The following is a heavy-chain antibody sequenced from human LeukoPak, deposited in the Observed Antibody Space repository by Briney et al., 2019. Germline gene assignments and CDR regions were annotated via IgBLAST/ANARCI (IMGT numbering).Heavy chain of an antibody. Sequence: SETLSLTCAVYGGSFSGYYWSWIRQPPGKGLEWIGEINHSGSTNYNPSLKSRVTISVDTSKNQFSLKLSSVTAADTAVHYCARHYGDYVRFFDLWGRGTLVTVSS. V-gene: IGHV4-34*01. CDR1: GGSFSGYY. J-gene: IGHJ2*01. CDR2: INHSGST. CDR3: ARHYGDYVRFFDL. D-gene: IGHD4-17*01.